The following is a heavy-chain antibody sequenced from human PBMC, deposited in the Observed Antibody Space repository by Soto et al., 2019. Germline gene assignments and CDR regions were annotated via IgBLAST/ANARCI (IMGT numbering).Heavy chain of an antibody. J-gene: IGHJ3*02. Sequence: EVQLLESGGGLVQPGGSLRLSCAASGFTFSFYAMNWVRQAPGKGLEWVSTISGSGGSPYYPDSVKGRFTISRDNSKNTLSLQINRLRAEPTAVYFSSIQQTCSLTHAFDIFRQCTMVTLSS. CDR1: GFTFSFYA. CDR3: SIQQTCSLTHAFDI. CDR2: ISGSGGSP. V-gene: IGHV3-23*01. D-gene: IGHD2-2*01.